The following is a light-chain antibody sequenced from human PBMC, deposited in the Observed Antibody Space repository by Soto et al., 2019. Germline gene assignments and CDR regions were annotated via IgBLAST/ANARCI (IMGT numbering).Light chain of an antibody. Sequence: EIVLTQSPGTLSLSPGERATLSCRASQSVRNSYLAWYQQKPGQAPRLLIYGAYTRATGIPVRFSGSGSGTDFTLTISRLEPEDFAVYYCQQYIHWPPLTFGGGTKVEIK. CDR1: QSVRNSY. J-gene: IGKJ4*01. V-gene: IGKV3-20*01. CDR3: QQYIHWPPLT. CDR2: GAY.